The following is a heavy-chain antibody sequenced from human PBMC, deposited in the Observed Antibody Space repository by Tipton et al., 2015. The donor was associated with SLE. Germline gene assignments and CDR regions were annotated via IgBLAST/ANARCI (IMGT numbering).Heavy chain of an antibody. V-gene: IGHV4-59*08. CDR2: IYYRGNT. CDR3: VRFLSGPDAFDI. Sequence: TLSLTCTVSGGSISSHYWSWFRQPPGKGLEWIGYIYYRGNTKYNPSLNSRVTISLDTSRTQFSLNLSSVTAADTALYYCVRFLSGPDAFDIWGHGTMVTVSS. J-gene: IGHJ3*02. D-gene: IGHD3-3*01. CDR1: GGSISSHY.